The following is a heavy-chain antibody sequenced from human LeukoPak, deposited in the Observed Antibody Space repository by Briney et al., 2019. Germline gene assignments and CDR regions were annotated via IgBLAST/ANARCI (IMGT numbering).Heavy chain of an antibody. CDR3: AKARGSSVYEPFDY. Sequence: GGSLRLSCAASGFAFNTYAMTWVRQAPEKGLQWVSTISTSGRATYYADSVEGRFTISRDNSKNTLYLQMNSLRADDTAVYYCAKARGSSVYEPFDYWGQGTQVTVSS. V-gene: IGHV3-23*01. J-gene: IGHJ4*02. CDR1: GFAFNTYA. D-gene: IGHD5/OR15-5a*01. CDR2: ISTSGRAT.